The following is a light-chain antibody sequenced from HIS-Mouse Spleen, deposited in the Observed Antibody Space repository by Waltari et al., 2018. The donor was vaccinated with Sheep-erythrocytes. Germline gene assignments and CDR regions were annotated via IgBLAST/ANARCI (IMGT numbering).Light chain of an antibody. Sequence: QSALTQPASVSGSPGQSITISCTGTRSDAGSYTLVSGYQQTPVKAPKLMIYEGSKRPSGVSNRFSGSKSGNTASLTISGLQAEDEADYYCCSYAGSSTWVFGGGTKLTVL. CDR2: EGS. CDR1: RSDAGSYTL. CDR3: CSYAGSSTWV. V-gene: IGLV2-23*01. J-gene: IGLJ3*02.